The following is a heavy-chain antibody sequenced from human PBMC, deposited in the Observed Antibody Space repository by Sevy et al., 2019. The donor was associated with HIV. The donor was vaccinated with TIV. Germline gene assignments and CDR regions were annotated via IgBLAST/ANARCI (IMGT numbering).Heavy chain of an antibody. Sequence: GGSLRLSCAASGFTFSSYSMNWVRQAPEKGLEWVSAIRGLSNYIHYAESLKGRFIISRDNAKNTMYLQMNSLRAGDTAVYYCVTGPPDGSYDYFDYWGQGTLVTVSS. D-gene: IGHD1-26*01. CDR3: VTGPPDGSYDYFDY. V-gene: IGHV3-21*06. J-gene: IGHJ4*02. CDR1: GFTFSSYS. CDR2: IRGLSNYI.